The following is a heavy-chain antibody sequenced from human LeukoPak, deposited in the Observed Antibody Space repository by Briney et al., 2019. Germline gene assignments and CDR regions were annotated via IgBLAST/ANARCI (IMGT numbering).Heavy chain of an antibody. CDR3: AKDIGHSGYEKYGMDV. Sequence: GGSLRLSCAASGFTFDDYAMHWVRQAPGKGLEWVSGISWNSGSIGYADSVKGRFTISRDNAKNSLYLQMNSLRAEDTALYYCAKDIGHSGYEKYGMDVWGQGTTVTVSS. J-gene: IGHJ6*02. D-gene: IGHD5-12*01. V-gene: IGHV3-9*01. CDR2: ISWNSGSI. CDR1: GFTFDDYA.